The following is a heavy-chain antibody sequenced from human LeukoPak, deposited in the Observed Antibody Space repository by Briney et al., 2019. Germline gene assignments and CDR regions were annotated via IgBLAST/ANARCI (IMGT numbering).Heavy chain of an antibody. Sequence: GGSLRLSCAASGFTFSSYSMNWVRQAPGKGLEWVSYISSSSSSIYYADVVKGRFTISRDNAKNSLHLQMTSLRAEDTAVYYCARDPLGDYYDKSYYFDYWGQGTLVTVSS. V-gene: IGHV3-48*04. CDR2: ISSSSSSI. CDR1: GFTFSSYS. CDR3: ARDPLGDYYDKSYYFDY. D-gene: IGHD3-22*01. J-gene: IGHJ4*02.